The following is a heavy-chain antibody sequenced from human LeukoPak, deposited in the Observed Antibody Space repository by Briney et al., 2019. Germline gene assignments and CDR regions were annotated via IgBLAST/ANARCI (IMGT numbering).Heavy chain of an antibody. J-gene: IGHJ4*02. CDR2: ITDDGGNT. D-gene: IGHD5-12*01. V-gene: IGHV3-23*01. CDR3: AKRTDASRYSGSDY. Sequence: QPGGSLRLSCAGFGFTFSNYAMSWVRQAPGKGLEWVSVITDDGGNTEYADSVKGRFTISRDNSRNTPYLQMNSLRAEDSAVYFCAKRTDASRYSGSDYWGQGTLVTVSS. CDR1: GFTFSNYA.